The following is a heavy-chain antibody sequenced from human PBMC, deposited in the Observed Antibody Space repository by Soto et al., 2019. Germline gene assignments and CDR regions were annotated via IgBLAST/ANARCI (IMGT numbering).Heavy chain of an antibody. CDR2: IDWNGANI. Sequence: EVQLVESGGGLGQPGRSLRLSCAASGFTFNDFAMHWVRQAPGKGLEWVASIDWNGANIAYAASVEGRFTISRDNVKNSLFLQMNSLRAEDTAFYFCARDSGIVAAGRFSFDPRGQGTLVTVSS. J-gene: IGHJ5*02. D-gene: IGHD6-13*01. CDR1: GFTFNDFA. V-gene: IGHV3-9*01. CDR3: ARDSGIVAAGRFSFDP.